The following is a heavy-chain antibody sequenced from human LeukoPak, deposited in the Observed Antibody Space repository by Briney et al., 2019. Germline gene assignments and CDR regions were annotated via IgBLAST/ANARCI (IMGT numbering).Heavy chain of an antibody. Sequence: GGSLRLSCAASGFTFSSYGMTWVRQAPGKGLEWVSYISSSSSTIYYADSVKGRFTISRDNAKNSLYLQLNSLRAEDTAVYYCARDDILTGSRGTFYYYMDAWGKGTTVTVSS. V-gene: IGHV3-48*01. CDR2: ISSSSSTI. D-gene: IGHD3-9*01. CDR1: GFTFSSYG. CDR3: ARDDILTGSRGTFYYYMDA. J-gene: IGHJ6*03.